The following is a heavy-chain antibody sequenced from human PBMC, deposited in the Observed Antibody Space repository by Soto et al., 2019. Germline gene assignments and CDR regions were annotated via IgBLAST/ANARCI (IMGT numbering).Heavy chain of an antibody. J-gene: IGHJ4*02. CDR2: IYPGDSDT. CDR3: ARDCDYYDSSGCFDY. Sequence: PGESLKISCKCSGYSFTSYWIGWVRQMPGKGLEWMGIIYPGDSDTRYSPSFQGQVTISADKSISTAYLKLSSVTAADTAVYYCARDCDYYDSSGCFDYWGQGTLVTVSS. CDR1: GYSFTSYW. D-gene: IGHD3-22*01. V-gene: IGHV5-51*01.